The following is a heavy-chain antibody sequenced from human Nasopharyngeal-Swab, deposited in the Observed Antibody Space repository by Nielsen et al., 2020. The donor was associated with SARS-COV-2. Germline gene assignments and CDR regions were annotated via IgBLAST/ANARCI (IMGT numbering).Heavy chain of an antibody. CDR1: GGSISSGDSY. J-gene: IGHJ4*02. D-gene: IGHD3-10*01. V-gene: IGHV4-30-4*01. CDR2: IYYSGST. CDR3: ARDVRFGELSIDY. Sequence: SETLSLTCTVSGGSISSGDSYWSWIRQPPGKGLEWIGYIYYSGSTYYNPSLKSRVTISVDTSKNQFSLKLSSVTAADTAVYYCARDVRFGELSIDYWGQGTLVTVSS.